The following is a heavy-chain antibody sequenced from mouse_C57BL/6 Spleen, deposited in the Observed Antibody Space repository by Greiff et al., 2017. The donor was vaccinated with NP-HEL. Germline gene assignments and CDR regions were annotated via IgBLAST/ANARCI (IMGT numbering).Heavy chain of an antibody. D-gene: IGHD1-1*01. Sequence: EVKLVESGGDLVKPGGSLKLSCAASGFTFSSYGMSWVRQTPDKRLEWVATISSGGSYTYYPDSVKGRFTISRDNAKNTLYLQMSSLKSEDTAMYYCARHYYGSSWYFDVWGTGTTVTVSS. CDR1: GFTFSSYG. V-gene: IGHV5-6*01. CDR2: ISSGGSYT. J-gene: IGHJ1*03. CDR3: ARHYYGSSWYFDV.